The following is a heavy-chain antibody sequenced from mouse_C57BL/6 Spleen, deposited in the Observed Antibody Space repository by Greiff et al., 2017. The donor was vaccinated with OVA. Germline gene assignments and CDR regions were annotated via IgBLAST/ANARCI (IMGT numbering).Heavy chain of an antibody. CDR3: AREYYGSSAYYFDY. Sequence: DVKLVESGGGLVKPGGSLKLSCAASGFTFSSYAMSWVRQTPEKRLEWVATISDGGSYTYYPDNVKGRFTISRDNAKNNLYLQMSHLKSEDTAMYYCAREYYGSSAYYFDYWGQGTTLTVSS. V-gene: IGHV5-4*01. J-gene: IGHJ2*01. CDR1: GFTFSSYA. CDR2: ISDGGSYT. D-gene: IGHD1-1*01.